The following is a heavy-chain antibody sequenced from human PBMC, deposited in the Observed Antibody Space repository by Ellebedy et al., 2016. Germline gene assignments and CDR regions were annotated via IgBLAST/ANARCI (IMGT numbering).Heavy chain of an antibody. Sequence: GGSLRLXXAASGFTFSSYWMSWVRQAPGKGLEWVANIRQDGSEKYYVDSVKGRFTISRDNAKNSLYLQMNSLRAEDTAVYYCARDRVYWYFDLWGRGTLVTVSS. CDR3: ARDRVYWYFDL. CDR1: GFTFSSYW. J-gene: IGHJ2*01. V-gene: IGHV3-7*01. CDR2: IRQDGSEK.